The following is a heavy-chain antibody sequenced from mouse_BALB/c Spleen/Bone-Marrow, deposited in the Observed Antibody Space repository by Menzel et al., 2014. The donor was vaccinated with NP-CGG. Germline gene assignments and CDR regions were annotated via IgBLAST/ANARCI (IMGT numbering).Heavy chain of an antibody. Sequence: VQLQQSGAELVRPGASVKLSCKASGYTFTGYWMNWVKQRPGQGLEWIGMIDPSDSETHYNQMFRDKATLTVDKSSSTANMQPSSLTSEDSAVYYCTRKYGKGGDFWGQGTTLTVSS. CDR2: IDPSDSET. J-gene: IGHJ2*01. V-gene: IGHV1-61*01. D-gene: IGHD2-10*02. CDR1: GYTFTGYW. CDR3: TRKYGKGGDF.